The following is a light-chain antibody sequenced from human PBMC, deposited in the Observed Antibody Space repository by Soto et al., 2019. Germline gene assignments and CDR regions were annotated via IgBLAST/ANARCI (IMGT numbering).Light chain of an antibody. V-gene: IGKV3-20*01. CDR3: QQYGSSPMYT. CDR1: QSVSSSY. J-gene: IGKJ2*01. Sequence: EIVLTRSPGTLSLSPGERATLSCRASQSVSSSYLAWYQQKPGQAPRLLIHGASTRATGIPDRFSGSGSGTDFTLTISRLEPEDFAVYYCQQYGSSPMYTFGQGTKLEIK. CDR2: GAS.